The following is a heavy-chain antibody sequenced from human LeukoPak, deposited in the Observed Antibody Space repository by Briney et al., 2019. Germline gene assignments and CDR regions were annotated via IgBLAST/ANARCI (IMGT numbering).Heavy chain of an antibody. D-gene: IGHD6-13*01. V-gene: IGHV3-13*03. J-gene: IGHJ4*02. CDR1: GFTFSSYD. Sequence: GGSLRLSCAACGFTFSSYDMHWVRQATGKGLEWVSAIGTAGDTYYPGSVKGQFTISRENSKNTLYLQMNSLRAEDTAVYYCAKTSSSWYEVDYWGQGTLVTVSS. CDR2: IGTAGDT. CDR3: AKTSSSWYEVDY.